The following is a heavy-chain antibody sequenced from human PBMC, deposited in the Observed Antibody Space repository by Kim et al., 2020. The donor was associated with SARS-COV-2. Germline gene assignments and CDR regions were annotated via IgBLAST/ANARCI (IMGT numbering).Heavy chain of an antibody. CDR1: GGSVSSGTYY. CDR2: IYYSGST. V-gene: IGHV4-61*01. D-gene: IGHD3-22*01. CDR3: ARAYYDSSGYVYFDY. Sequence: SETLSLTCTVSGGSVSSGTYYWSWVRQPPGKGLEWISYIYYSGSTDYNPSLKSRVTISVDTSKNQFSLKLSSVTAADTAVYYCARAYYDSSGYVYFDYWG. J-gene: IGHJ4*01.